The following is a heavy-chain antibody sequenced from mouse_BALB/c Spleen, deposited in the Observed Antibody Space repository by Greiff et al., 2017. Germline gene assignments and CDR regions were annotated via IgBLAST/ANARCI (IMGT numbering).Heavy chain of an antibody. Sequence: EVQLVESGPELVKPGASVKVSCKASGYAFTSYNMYWVKQSHGKSLEWIGYIDPYNGGTSYNQKFKGKATLTVDKSSSTAYMHLNSLTSEDSAVYYCARGDYYGSSEVDYWGQGTSVTVSS. CDR3: ARGDYYGSSEVDY. J-gene: IGHJ4*01. CDR2: IDPYNGGT. CDR1: GYAFTSYN. V-gene: IGHV1S135*01. D-gene: IGHD1-1*01.